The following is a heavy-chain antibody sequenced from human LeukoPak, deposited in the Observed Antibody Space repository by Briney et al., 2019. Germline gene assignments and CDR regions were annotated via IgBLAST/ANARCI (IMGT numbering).Heavy chain of an antibody. CDR2: INTNTGNP. Sequence: ASVKVSCKASGYSFTTYGISWVRQAPGQGLEWMGWINTNTGNPTYAQGFTGRFVFSLDTSVSTAYLQISSLKAEDTAVYYCARERRESRARYNPLDYWGQGTLVTVSS. CDR1: GYSFTTYG. J-gene: IGHJ4*02. D-gene: IGHD1-1*01. CDR3: ARERRESRARYNPLDY. V-gene: IGHV7-4-1*02.